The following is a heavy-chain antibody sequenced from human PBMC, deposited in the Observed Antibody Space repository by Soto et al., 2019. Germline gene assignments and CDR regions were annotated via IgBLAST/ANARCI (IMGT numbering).Heavy chain of an antibody. Sequence: QAQLVQSGAEVKKPGASVKVSCTTSGYTFTAYYIHWVRQAPGQGLEWVGWSNPKTGDTKYAQKFQGRVTMTGDTSITTAYMELGRLRSDDTAVYYCARQLAYCGGDCYTEPIDYWGQGTLVTVSS. V-gene: IGHV1-2*02. D-gene: IGHD2-21*02. CDR3: ARQLAYCGGDCYTEPIDY. CDR1: GYTFTAYY. J-gene: IGHJ4*02. CDR2: SNPKTGDT.